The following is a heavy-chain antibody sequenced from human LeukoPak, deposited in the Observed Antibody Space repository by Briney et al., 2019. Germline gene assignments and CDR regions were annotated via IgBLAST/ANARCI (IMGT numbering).Heavy chain of an antibody. CDR3: ARGNDFWSGYKIDY. J-gene: IGHJ4*02. CDR2: IYTSGST. Sequence: PSETLSLTCTVSGGSTSSYYWSWIRQPAGKGLEWIGRIYTSGSTNYNPSLKSRVTISVDKSKNQFSLKLSSVTAADTAVYYCARGNDFWSGYKIDYWGQGTLVTVSS. V-gene: IGHV4-4*07. CDR1: GGSTSSYY. D-gene: IGHD3-3*01.